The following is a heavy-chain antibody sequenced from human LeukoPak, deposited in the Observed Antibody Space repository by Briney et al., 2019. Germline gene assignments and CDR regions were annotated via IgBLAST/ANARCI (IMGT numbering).Heavy chain of an antibody. V-gene: IGHV1-8*01. D-gene: IGHD3-10*01. CDR1: GYTFNTYD. J-gene: IGHJ6*02. CDR2: MNPNSGHT. CDR3: AREGGHGSGSYYSAYYYYGMDV. Sequence: GASVKVSCKASGYTFNTYDIDWVRQATGQGLEWMGWMNPNSGHTGYAQKFQGRVTMTRDTSTSTAYMELSSLTSEDTAVYYCAREGGHGSGSYYSAYYYYGMDVWGQGTTVTVSS.